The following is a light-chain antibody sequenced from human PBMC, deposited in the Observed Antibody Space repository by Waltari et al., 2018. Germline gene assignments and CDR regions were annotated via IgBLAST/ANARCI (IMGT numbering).Light chain of an antibody. Sequence: EIVLTQSPATLSLSPGETATLSCRASQSVTNNYLAWYQQRPGQPPRLLSSDASSRATGIPDRFSGSGSGTDFTLAISRLEPEDFAVYYCQQYGGSPPTTFGQGTRLEI. CDR2: DAS. J-gene: IGKJ5*01. V-gene: IGKV3-20*01. CDR1: QSVTNNY. CDR3: QQYGGSPPTT.